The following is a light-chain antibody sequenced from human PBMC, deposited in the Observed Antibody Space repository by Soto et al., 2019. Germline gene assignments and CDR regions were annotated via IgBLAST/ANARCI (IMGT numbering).Light chain of an antibody. CDR3: QQFNSYPIT. CDR2: AAS. Sequence: IQMPQSPSTLSASVGDTVTVTCRASQSVSGWLAWYQQKPGKAPKLLIYAASTLQSGVPSRFSGSGSGTEFTLTISSLQPEDFATYYCQQFNSYPITFGQGTRLEI. CDR1: QSVSGW. J-gene: IGKJ5*01. V-gene: IGKV1-5*01.